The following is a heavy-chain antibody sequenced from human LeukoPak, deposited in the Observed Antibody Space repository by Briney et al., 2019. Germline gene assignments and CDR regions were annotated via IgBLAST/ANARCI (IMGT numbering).Heavy chain of an antibody. J-gene: IGHJ4*02. CDR3: AREGLAAAGRFVLDY. V-gene: IGHV1-2*04. CDR1: GYTFTGYY. CDR2: INPNSGGT. D-gene: IGHD6-13*01. Sequence: ASVKVSCKASGYTFTGYYMHWVRQAPGQGLEWMGWINPNSGGTNYAQKFQGWVTMTRDTSISTAYMELSRLRSDDTAVYYCAREGLAAAGRFVLDYWGQGTLVIVSS.